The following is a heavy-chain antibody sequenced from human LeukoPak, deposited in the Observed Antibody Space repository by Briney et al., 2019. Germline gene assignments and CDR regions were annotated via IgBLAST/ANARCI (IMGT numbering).Heavy chain of an antibody. Sequence: GASVKVSCKASGYTFTGYYIHWVRQAPGQGLEWMGWINPNNGDTNFAQKFQGRVTMTRDTSISTVYMELSRLRSDDTAVYYCAKEGSGGWVPNYWGQGTLVTVSS. V-gene: IGHV1-2*02. J-gene: IGHJ4*02. CDR2: INPNNGDT. D-gene: IGHD6-19*01. CDR1: GYTFTGYY. CDR3: AKEGSGGWVPNY.